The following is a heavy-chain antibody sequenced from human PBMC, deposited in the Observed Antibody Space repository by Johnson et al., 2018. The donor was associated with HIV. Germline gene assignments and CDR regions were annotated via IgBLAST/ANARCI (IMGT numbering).Heavy chain of an antibody. CDR3: ARDSKARFPTITMIDAFDI. Sequence: VQLVESGGGLVQPGGSLRLSCAASGFTFSRYYMNCVRQAPGNGLEWVAVISYDGNNQYYRDSVKGRFTISRDNSKNTLYLQMNSLRAEDTAVYYCARDSKARFPTITMIDAFDIWGQGTMVTVSS. CDR2: ISYDGNNQ. J-gene: IGHJ3*02. D-gene: IGHD3-22*01. V-gene: IGHV3-30-3*01. CDR1: GFTFSRYY.